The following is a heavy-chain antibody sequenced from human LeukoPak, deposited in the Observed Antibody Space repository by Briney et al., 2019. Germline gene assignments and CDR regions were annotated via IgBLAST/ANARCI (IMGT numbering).Heavy chain of an antibody. Sequence: SETLSLTCTVSGGSINSTNYNWGWIRQPPRRGPEWLAGVYYSGLTYYNSSLKSRVSISVDTSKNQFSLKLTSVTAADTAVYYCAKSTYYYDTFVNAFDFWGQGTVVTVSS. CDR2: VYYSGLT. V-gene: IGHV4-39*07. D-gene: IGHD3-22*01. CDR3: AKSTYYYDTFVNAFDF. J-gene: IGHJ3*01. CDR1: GGSINSTNYN.